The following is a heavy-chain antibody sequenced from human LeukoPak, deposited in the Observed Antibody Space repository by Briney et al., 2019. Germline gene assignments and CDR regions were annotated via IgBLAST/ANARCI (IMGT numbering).Heavy chain of an antibody. Sequence: SETLSLTCSVSGGSLSSSRYFWAWLRQPPGKGLDWIGSIYNSGTTHYTASLKSRVSMSLDRSRNQFSLRLNSVTAADTAVYYCARGRPLRRWLQFSSPYFDYWGQGTLVTVSS. CDR3: ARGRPLRRWLQFSSPYFDY. CDR1: GGSLSSSRYF. V-gene: IGHV4-39*07. CDR2: IYNSGTT. J-gene: IGHJ4*02. D-gene: IGHD5-24*01.